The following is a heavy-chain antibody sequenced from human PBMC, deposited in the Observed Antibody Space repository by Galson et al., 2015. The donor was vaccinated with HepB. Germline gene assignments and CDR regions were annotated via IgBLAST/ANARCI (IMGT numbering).Heavy chain of an antibody. CDR1: GFTVSSNY. CDR3: ARDPGRLEALRFLEWSYYYYGMDV. V-gene: IGHV3-66*02. D-gene: IGHD3-3*01. Sequence: SLRLSCAASGFTVSSNYMSWVRQAPGKGLEWVSVIYSGGSTYYADSVKGRFTISRDNSKNTLYLQMNSLRAEDTAVYYCARDPGRLEALRFLEWSYYYYGMDVWGQGATVTVSS. CDR2: IYSGGST. J-gene: IGHJ6*02.